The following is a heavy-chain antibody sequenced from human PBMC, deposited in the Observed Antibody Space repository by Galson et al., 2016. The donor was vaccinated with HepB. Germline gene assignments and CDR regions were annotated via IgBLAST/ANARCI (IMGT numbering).Heavy chain of an antibody. Sequence: SLRLSCAASGFTFSSNWMSWVRQAPGKGLEWVASIKEDASETYYVDSVKGRFTISRDNAKNSLYLQMSSLRAEDTAVFYCARLRPRSYFDYWGQGTLVTVSS. CDR3: ARLRPRSYFDY. J-gene: IGHJ4*02. CDR1: GFTFSSNW. CDR2: IKEDASET. V-gene: IGHV3-7*01.